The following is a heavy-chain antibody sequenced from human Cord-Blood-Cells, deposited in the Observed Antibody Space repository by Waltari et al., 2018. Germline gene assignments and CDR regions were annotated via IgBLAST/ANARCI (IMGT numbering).Heavy chain of an antibody. V-gene: IGHV5-51*01. CDR3: ARRRENSSSDDAVDI. CDR1: GYSFTLYW. D-gene: IGHD6-6*01. CDR2: IAPGDSDT. J-gene: IGHJ3*02. Sequence: EVQLVQSGAEVKKPGESLKISCQGYGYSFTLYWSGCVRQMPGKGLEWMGIIAPGDSDTRYSPSFEGQVTISADKSISTDYLQWSSLQASDTAMYYCARRRENSSSDDAVDIWGQGTMVTVSS.